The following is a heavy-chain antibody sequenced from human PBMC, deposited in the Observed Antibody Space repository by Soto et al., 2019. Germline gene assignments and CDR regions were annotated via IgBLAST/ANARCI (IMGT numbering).Heavy chain of an antibody. CDR3: ARGLAYCGGDCSKYYFDY. CDR1: GGSFSGYY. D-gene: IGHD2-21*02. J-gene: IGHJ4*02. Sequence: QVQLQQWGAGLLKPSETLSLTCAVYGGSFSGYYWSWIRQPPGKGLEGIGEINHSGSTNYNPSLKSRVTISVDTSKNQFSLKLSSVTAADTAVYYCARGLAYCGGDCSKYYFDYWGQGTLVTVSS. CDR2: INHSGST. V-gene: IGHV4-34*01.